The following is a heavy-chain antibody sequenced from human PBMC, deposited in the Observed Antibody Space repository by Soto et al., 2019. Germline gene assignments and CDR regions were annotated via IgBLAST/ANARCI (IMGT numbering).Heavy chain of an antibody. Sequence: EVQLVESGGGLVQPGGSLRLSCGTSGFIFSAHWMAWVRQAPGKGLEWVANINQDGSETNFVDAVKGRCTIYRDNARNSVYLQMNRLRAEDTAVYYCARALVNGGDYWGQGTLVTVSS. CDR2: INQDGSET. J-gene: IGHJ4*02. D-gene: IGHD2-8*02. CDR3: ARALVNGGDY. CDR1: GFIFSAHW. V-gene: IGHV3-7*01.